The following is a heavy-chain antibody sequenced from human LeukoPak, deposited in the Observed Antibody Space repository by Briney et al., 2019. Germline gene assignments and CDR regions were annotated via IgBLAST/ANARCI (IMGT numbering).Heavy chain of an antibody. CDR2: ISTSGSTI. J-gene: IGHJ4*02. CDR1: GFTFTDYY. D-gene: IGHD6-25*01. V-gene: IGHV3-11*04. Sequence: GGSLRLSCAVSGFTFTDYYMSWVRQAPGKGLEWIAYISTSGSTIYYADSVKGRFTISRDNAKNSLYLQMNSLRVEDTAVYYCVRGGNVAAAHFDYWGQGTLVTVSS. CDR3: VRGGNVAAAHFDY.